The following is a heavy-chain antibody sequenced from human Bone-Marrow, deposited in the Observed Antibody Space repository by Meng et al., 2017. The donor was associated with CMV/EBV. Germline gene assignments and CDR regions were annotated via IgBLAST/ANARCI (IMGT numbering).Heavy chain of an antibody. V-gene: IGHV4-61*01. CDR2: IYYSGST. CDR1: GGSVSSGSYY. Sequence: SETLSLTCTVSGGSVSSGSYYWSWIRQPPGKGLEWIGYIYYSGSTNYNPSLKSRVTISVDTSKNQFSLKLSSVTAADTAVYYCASEYYCSSTSCSGAFDIWGQGTRVTVSS. D-gene: IGHD2-2*01. CDR3: ASEYYCSSTSCSGAFDI. J-gene: IGHJ3*02.